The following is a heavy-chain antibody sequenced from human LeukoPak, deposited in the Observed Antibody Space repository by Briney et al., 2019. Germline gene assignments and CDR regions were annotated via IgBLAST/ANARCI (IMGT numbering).Heavy chain of an antibody. D-gene: IGHD1-26*01. CDR2: VIPILSTT. V-gene: IGHV1-69*05. CDR1: GTTFSRSA. J-gene: IGHJ4*02. CDR3: ARDDGSATMGFDS. Sequence: SVKVSCKASGTTFSRSAISWVRQAPGQGLEWMGGVIPILSTTNYAQKFQDRVSITTDESTSTAYMEVTSLRSVDTAVYYCARDDGSATMGFDSWGQGTLVTVSS.